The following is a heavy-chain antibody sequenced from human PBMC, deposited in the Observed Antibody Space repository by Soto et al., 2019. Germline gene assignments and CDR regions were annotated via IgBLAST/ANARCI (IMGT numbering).Heavy chain of an antibody. J-gene: IGHJ6*02. CDR3: ARIMVRGERLYYYGMDV. V-gene: IGHV2-70*11. CDR1: GFSLSTSGMC. Sequence: GSGPTLVNPTQTLTLTCTFSGFSLSTSGMCVSWIRQPPGKALEWPARIDWDDDKYYSTSLKTRLTISKDTSKNQVVLTMTNMDPVDTATYYCARIMVRGERLYYYGMDVWGQGTTVTVSS. CDR2: IDWDDDK. D-gene: IGHD3-10*01.